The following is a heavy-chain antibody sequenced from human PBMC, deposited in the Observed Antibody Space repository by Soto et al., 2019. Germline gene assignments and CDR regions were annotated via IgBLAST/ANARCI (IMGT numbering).Heavy chain of an antibody. CDR2: ISSSGSTI. CDR3: AGGLSCSAETCPSIFDS. V-gene: IGHV3-48*01. CDR1: GFTLSDYA. J-gene: IGHJ4*02. Sequence: VHMVASGGDLVQPGGSLRLSCAASGFTLSDYALNWVRQAPGTGLEWLSYISSSGSTIYYADSVRGRFTISRDNAKNSLSLQMTSLRAEDTALYYCAGGLSCSAETCPSIFDSWGQGSLVTVSS. D-gene: IGHD2-15*01.